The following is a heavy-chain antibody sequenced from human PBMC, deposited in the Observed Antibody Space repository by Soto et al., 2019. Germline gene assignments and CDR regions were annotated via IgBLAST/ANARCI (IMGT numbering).Heavy chain of an antibody. J-gene: IGHJ6*02. V-gene: IGHV4-39*02. D-gene: IGHD6-13*01. CDR3: AKDGGIAAPGKGTHWVIPQYYYYGMDV. Sequence: PSETLSLTCTVSGGSISSSSHYWGWIRQPPGKGLEWVGTMFYSGSTYYNTSLESRVTISVDPSKNQFSLKLSSVTAADTAVFYCAKDGGIAAPGKGTHWVIPQYYYYGMDVWGQGTTVTVSS. CDR1: GGSISSSSHY. CDR2: MFYSGST.